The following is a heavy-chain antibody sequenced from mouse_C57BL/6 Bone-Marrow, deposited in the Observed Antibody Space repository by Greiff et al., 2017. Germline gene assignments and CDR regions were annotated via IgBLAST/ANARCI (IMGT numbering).Heavy chain of an antibody. D-gene: IGHD1-1*01. Sequence: EVQLQQSGAELVRPGASVKLSCTASGFNIKDDYMHWVKQRPEQGLEWIGWIDPENGDTEYASKFQGKATITADTSSNTAYLQLSSLTSEDTAVYYCTTITTVVVPDYWGQGTTLTVSS. V-gene: IGHV14-4*01. J-gene: IGHJ2*01. CDR3: TTITTVVVPDY. CDR2: IDPENGDT. CDR1: GFNIKDDY.